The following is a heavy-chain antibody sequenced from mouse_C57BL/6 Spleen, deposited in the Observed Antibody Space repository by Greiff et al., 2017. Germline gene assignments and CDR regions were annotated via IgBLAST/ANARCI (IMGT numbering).Heavy chain of an antibody. V-gene: IGHV5-15*01. CDR1: GFTFSDYG. CDR2: ISNLAYSI. J-gene: IGHJ4*01. CDR3: ARQGTTTHYYAMDY. D-gene: IGHD1-1*01. Sequence: EVKLMESGGGLVQPGGSLKLSCAASGFTFSDYGMAWVRQAPRKGPEWVAFISNLAYSIYYADTLTGRFTISRENAKNTLYLEMSSLRSEDTAMYYCARQGTTTHYYAMDYWGQGTSVTVSS.